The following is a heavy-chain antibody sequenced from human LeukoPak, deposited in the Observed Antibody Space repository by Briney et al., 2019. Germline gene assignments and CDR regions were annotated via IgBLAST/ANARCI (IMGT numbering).Heavy chain of an antibody. V-gene: IGHV3-15*01. J-gene: IGHJ4*02. CDR2: IKSKTDGGIT. D-gene: IGHD3-10*01. CDR1: GFTFSNAR. Sequence: GGSLRLSCAASGFTFSNARMSWVRQAPGKGLEWVGRIKSKTDGGITDYAAPVKGRFTISRDDSKNTLYLQMNSLKTEDTAVYYCTTSYGSGSYYFWGRGTLVTVSS. CDR3: TTSYGSGSYYF.